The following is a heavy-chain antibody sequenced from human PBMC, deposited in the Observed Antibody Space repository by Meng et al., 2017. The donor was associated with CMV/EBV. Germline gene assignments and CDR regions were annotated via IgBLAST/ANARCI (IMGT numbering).Heavy chain of an antibody. CDR1: GFTVSSNY. Sequence: GESLKISCAASGFTVSSNYMSWVRQAPGKGLEWVSVIYSCGSTYYADSVKGRFTISRDNAKNTLYLQMNSLRAEDTAVYYCARDIVVVPAATELYYYYYGMDVWGQGTTVTVSS. J-gene: IGHJ6*02. CDR2: IYSCGST. V-gene: IGHV3-66*03. D-gene: IGHD2-2*01. CDR3: ARDIVVVPAATELYYYYYGMDV.